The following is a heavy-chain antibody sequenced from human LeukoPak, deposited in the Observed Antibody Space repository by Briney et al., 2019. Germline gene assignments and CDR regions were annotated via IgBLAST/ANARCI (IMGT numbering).Heavy chain of an antibody. V-gene: IGHV1-69*05. Sequence: ISXVRQAPGQGLEWMGRIIPIFGTANYAQKFQGRVTITTDESTSTAYMELSSLRSEDTAVYYCARDRSWGDTEYFQHWGQGTLVTVSS. J-gene: IGHJ1*01. D-gene: IGHD2-21*02. CDR3: ARDRSWGDTEYFQH. CDR2: IIPIFGTA.